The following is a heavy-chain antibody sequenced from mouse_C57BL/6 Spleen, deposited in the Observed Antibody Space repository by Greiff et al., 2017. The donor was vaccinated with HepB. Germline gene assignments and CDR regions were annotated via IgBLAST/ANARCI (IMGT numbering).Heavy chain of an antibody. J-gene: IGHJ3*01. Sequence: EVQGVESGGGLVKPGGSLKLSCAASGFTFSSYTMSWVRQTPEKRLEWVATISGGGGNTYYPDSVKGRFTISRDNAKNTLYLQMSSLRSEDTALYYCARHKGTAQATGFAYWGQGTLVTVSA. V-gene: IGHV5-9*01. CDR3: ARHKGTAQATGFAY. CDR1: GFTFSSYT. D-gene: IGHD3-2*02. CDR2: ISGGGGNT.